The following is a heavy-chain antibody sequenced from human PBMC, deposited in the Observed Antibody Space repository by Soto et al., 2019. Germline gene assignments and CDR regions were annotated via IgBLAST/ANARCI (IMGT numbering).Heavy chain of an antibody. CDR2: IYYSGST. CDR3: ARDRDDYGGNFDY. D-gene: IGHD4-17*01. V-gene: IGHV4-30-4*01. Sequence: SETLSLTCTVSGGSISSGDYYWSWIRQPPGKGLEWIGYIYYSGSTYYNPSLKSRVTISVDTSKNQFSLKLSSVTAADTAVYYCARDRDDYGGNFDYWGQGTLVTVS. CDR1: GGSISSGDYY. J-gene: IGHJ4*02.